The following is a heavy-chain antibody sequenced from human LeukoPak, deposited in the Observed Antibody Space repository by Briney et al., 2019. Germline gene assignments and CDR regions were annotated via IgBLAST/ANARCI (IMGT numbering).Heavy chain of an antibody. Sequence: PSETLSLTCTVSGGSISGYYGSWIRQPPGKGLEWIGSIYYSGSTYYNPSLKSRVTISVDTSKNQFSLKLSSVTAADTAVYYCTRGSIAYYYMDVWGKGTTVTISS. V-gene: IGHV4-59*01. CDR2: IYYSGST. CDR3: TRGSIAYYYMDV. CDR1: GGSISGYY. D-gene: IGHD3-22*01. J-gene: IGHJ6*03.